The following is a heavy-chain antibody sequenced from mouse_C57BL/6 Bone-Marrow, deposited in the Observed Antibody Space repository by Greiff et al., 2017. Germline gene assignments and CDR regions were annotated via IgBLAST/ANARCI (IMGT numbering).Heavy chain of an antibody. CDR1: GYTFTDYE. D-gene: IGHD6-2*01. V-gene: IGHV1-15*01. J-gene: IGHJ3*01. CDR3: SLWRGFAY. CDR2: IDPETGGP. Sequence: QVHVQQSGAELVRPGASVTLSCKASGYTFTDYEMHWVKQTPVHGLEWIGAIDPETGGPAYNQKFKGKAILTADKSSSTAYMELRSLTSEDSAVYYCSLWRGFAYWGQGTLVTVSA.